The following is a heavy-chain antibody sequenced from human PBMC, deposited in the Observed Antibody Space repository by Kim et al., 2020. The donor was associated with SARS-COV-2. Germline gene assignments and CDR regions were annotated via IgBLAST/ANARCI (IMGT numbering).Heavy chain of an antibody. Sequence: SVKGRFTISSANSKNTVSLQVDSLRAEDTAVYYCAKDVSITSGAVAHWFDPWGQGTQVTVSS. CDR3: AKDVSITSGAVAHWFDP. D-gene: IGHD6-19*01. V-gene: IGHV3-23*03. J-gene: IGHJ5*02.